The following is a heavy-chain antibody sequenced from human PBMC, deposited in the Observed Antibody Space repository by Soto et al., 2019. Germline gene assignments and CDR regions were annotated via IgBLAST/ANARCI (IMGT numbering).Heavy chain of an antibody. CDR3: ASGIQLWLRRINNGYSG. V-gene: IGHV1-69*13. CDR2: IIPMFGTA. Sequence: SVKVSCKAPGGTFSTYAISWVRQAPGQGLEWMGGIIPMFGTANYAQRFQDRVTITADESMNTVYMELSSLRSEDTAVYFCASGIQLWLRRINNGYSGWGQGTLVTVSS. J-gene: IGHJ4*02. D-gene: IGHD5-18*01. CDR1: GGTFSTYA.